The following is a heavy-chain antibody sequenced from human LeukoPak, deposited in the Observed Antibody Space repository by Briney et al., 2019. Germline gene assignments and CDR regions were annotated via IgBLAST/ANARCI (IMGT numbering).Heavy chain of an antibody. Sequence: PSETLSLTCTVSGGSISSYYWSWIRQPAGKGLEWIGRIYSSGSTNYNPSLKSRVTMSVDTSKNQFSLKLSSVTAADTAVYYCARDGGLDYYDSSGYYEGSDYWGQGTLVTVSS. CDR1: GGSISSYY. CDR2: IYSSGST. V-gene: IGHV4-4*07. J-gene: IGHJ4*02. CDR3: ARDGGLDYYDSSGYYEGSDY. D-gene: IGHD3-22*01.